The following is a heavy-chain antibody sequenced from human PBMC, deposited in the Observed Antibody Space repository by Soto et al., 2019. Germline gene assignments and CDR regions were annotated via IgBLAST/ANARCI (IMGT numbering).Heavy chain of an antibody. J-gene: IGHJ4*02. Sequence: GGSLRLSCAASGFTFSSYAMSWVRQAPGKGLEWVSAISGSGGSTYYADSVKGRFTISRDNSKNTLYLQMNSLRAEDTAVYYCAKDMGLFSGSPEPFDYWGQGTLVTVSS. CDR1: GFTFSSYA. V-gene: IGHV3-23*01. CDR2: ISGSGGST. D-gene: IGHD3-10*01. CDR3: AKDMGLFSGSPEPFDY.